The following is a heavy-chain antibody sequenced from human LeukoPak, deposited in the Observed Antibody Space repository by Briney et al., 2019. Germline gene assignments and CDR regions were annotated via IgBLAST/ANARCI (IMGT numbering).Heavy chain of an antibody. Sequence: ASVKVSCKASGYTFTSYYMHWVRQAPGQGLEWMGIIDPSGGSTSYAQKFQGRVTMTRDTSTSTVYMELSSLRSEDTAVYYCASAVAGMGDYFDYWGQGTLVTVSS. CDR1: GYTFTSYY. J-gene: IGHJ4*02. V-gene: IGHV1-46*01. CDR2: IDPSGGST. CDR3: ASAVAGMGDYFDY. D-gene: IGHD6-19*01.